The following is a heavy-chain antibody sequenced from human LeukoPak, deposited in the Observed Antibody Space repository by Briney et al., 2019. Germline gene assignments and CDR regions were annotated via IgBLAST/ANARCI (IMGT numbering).Heavy chain of an antibody. V-gene: IGHV3-21*01. CDR3: ARDRSGYAFDD. D-gene: IGHD5-18*01. CDR1: GFIFSSYS. J-gene: IGHJ4*02. Sequence: GGSLRLSCAASGFIFSSYSMNWLRQAPGKGLEWVSSISATGNYIYYADSVKGRFTTSRNNAKNLMSPEMNGLRAEDTAVYYCARDRSGYAFDDWGQGTLVTVSS. CDR2: ISATGNYI.